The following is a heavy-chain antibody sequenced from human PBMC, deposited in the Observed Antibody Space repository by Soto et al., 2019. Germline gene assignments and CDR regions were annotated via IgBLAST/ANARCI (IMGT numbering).Heavy chain of an antibody. CDR1: GGTFSNYA. CDR3: ARGPDDAGYFDY. D-gene: IGHD1-1*01. Sequence: QVRLVQSGAEVKKPGSSVKVSCKASGGTFSNYAISWVRQAPGQGLEWMGGIILPFGTANYAQKFQGRVTITGDESMTTGYMEGSGRRAEDTAVYYCARGPDDAGYFDYGGQGTRVTVSS. CDR2: IILPFGTA. V-gene: IGHV1-69*12. J-gene: IGHJ4*02.